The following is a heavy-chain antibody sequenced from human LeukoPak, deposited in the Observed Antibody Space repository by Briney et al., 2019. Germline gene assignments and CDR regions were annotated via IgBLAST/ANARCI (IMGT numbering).Heavy chain of an antibody. D-gene: IGHD6-13*01. CDR3: ARLHIAAAAFDY. CDR1: GGTFSSYA. V-gene: IGHV1-69*04. Sequence: GSSVKVSCKASGGTFSSYAISWVRQAPGQGLEWMGRIIPILGIANYAQKFQGRVTITADKSTSTAYMELSSLRSEDTAVYYCARLHIAAAAFDYWGQGTLVTVSS. CDR2: IIPILGIA. J-gene: IGHJ4*02.